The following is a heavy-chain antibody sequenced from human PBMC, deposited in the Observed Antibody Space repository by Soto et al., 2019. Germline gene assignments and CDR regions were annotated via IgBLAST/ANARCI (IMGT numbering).Heavy chain of an antibody. J-gene: IGHJ4*02. CDR2: VYYSGST. Sequence: QLQLQESGPGLVKPSETLSLTCTVSGGSISSTTYYWGWIRPPPGKGLEWIGSVYYSGSTHYSPYPATRATMAVETSKNQFSLTRTSVTAADSAMYYWARQSFTVIVGPGEFDNWGQGPLVTASS. D-gene: IGHD3-22*01. CDR1: GGSISSTTYY. V-gene: IGHV4-39*01. CDR3: ARQSFTVIVGPGEFDN.